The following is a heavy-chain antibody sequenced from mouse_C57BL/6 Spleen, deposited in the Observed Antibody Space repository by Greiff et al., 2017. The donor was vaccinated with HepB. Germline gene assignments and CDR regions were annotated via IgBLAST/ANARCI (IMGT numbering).Heavy chain of an antibody. V-gene: IGHV10-3*01. D-gene: IGHD3-2*02. J-gene: IGHJ3*01. Sequence: DVHLVESGGGLVQPKGSLKLSCAASGFTFNTYAMHWVRQAPGKGLEWVARIRSKSSNYATYYADSVKDRFTISRDDSQSMLYLQMNNLKTEDTAMYYCVRESGTSGYVAWFAYWGQGTLVTVSA. CDR2: IRSKSSNYAT. CDR1: GFTFNTYA. CDR3: VRESGTSGYVAWFAY.